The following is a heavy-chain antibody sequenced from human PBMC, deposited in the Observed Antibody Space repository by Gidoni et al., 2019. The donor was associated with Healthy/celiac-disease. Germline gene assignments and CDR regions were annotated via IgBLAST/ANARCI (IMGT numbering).Heavy chain of an antibody. J-gene: IGHJ4*02. D-gene: IGHD3-3*01. CDR3: ARSFWSGSFFDY. CDR2: IWYDGSNK. CDR1: GFTFSSYG. Sequence: QVQLVESGGGVVQPGRSLRLSCAASGFTFSSYGMHWVRQAPVKGLEWVAVIWYDGSNKDYADSVKGRFTISRDNSKNTLYLQMNSLRAEDTAVYYCARSFWSGSFFDYWGQGTLVTVSS. V-gene: IGHV3-33*01.